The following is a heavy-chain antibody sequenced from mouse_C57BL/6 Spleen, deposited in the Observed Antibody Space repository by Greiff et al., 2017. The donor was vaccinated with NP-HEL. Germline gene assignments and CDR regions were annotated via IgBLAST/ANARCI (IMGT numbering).Heavy chain of an antibody. V-gene: IGHV5-6*02. J-gene: IGHJ2*01. CDR3: ARRGERDYFDY. Sequence: EVNLVESGGDLVKPGGSLKLSCAASGFTFSSYGMSWVRQTPDKRLEWVATISSGGSYTYYPDSVKGRFTISRDNAKNTLYLQMSSLKSEDTAMYYCARRGERDYFDYWGQGTTLTVSS. CDR1: GFTFSSYG. CDR2: ISSGGSYT.